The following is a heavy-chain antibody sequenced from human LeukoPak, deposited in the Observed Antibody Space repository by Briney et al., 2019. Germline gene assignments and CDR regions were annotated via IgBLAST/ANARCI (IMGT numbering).Heavy chain of an antibody. CDR2: ITSTSDTI. J-gene: IGHJ4*02. Sequence: GGSLRLSCEASGFTFSDYSMNWVRQAPGEGLEWLSYITSTSDTIYYADSVKRRFTSSRDNAKNSVYLQMNSLRAEDTAVYYCARHPVEMATNERHFDYWGQGTLVTVSS. CDR3: ARHPVEMATNERHFDY. CDR1: GFTFSDYS. D-gene: IGHD5-24*01. V-gene: IGHV3-48*01.